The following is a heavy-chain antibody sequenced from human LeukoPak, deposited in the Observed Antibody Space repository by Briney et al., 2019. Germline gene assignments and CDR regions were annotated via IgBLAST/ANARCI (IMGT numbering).Heavy chain of an antibody. Sequence: GASVKVSCKASGYTFTSYDINWVRQATGQGLEWMGWMNPNGGNTGYAQKFQGRGTMTRNTSISTAYMELSSLRSEATAVFYCARRSSTSRGPYYFDYWGQGTLVTVSS. CDR3: ARRSSTSRGPYYFDY. CDR2: MNPNGGNT. J-gene: IGHJ4*02. D-gene: IGHD2-2*01. V-gene: IGHV1-8*01. CDR1: GYTFTSYD.